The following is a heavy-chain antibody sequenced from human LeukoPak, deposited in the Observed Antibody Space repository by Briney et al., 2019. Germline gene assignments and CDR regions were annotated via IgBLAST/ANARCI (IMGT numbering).Heavy chain of an antibody. Sequence: ASVKVSCKASGYTFTSYGISWVRQAPGQGLEWMGWISAYNGNTKYSQKFQGRVTITRDTSASTAYMELSSLRSEDTAVYYCARDRSGWYDGDMEHWGQGTLVTVSS. V-gene: IGHV1-18*01. CDR1: GYTFTSYG. CDR2: ISAYNGNT. CDR3: ARDRSGWYDGDMEH. J-gene: IGHJ1*01. D-gene: IGHD6-19*01.